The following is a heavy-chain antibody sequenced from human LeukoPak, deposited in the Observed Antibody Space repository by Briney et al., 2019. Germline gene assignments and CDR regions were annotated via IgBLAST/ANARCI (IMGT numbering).Heavy chain of an antibody. CDR1: GFTFNSYA. CDR2: TSGSGGST. V-gene: IGHV3-23*01. CDR3: AKEIVAASTIDY. Sequence: GVSLRLSCAGSGFTFNSYAMSWIRQAPGKGLEWVSATSGSGGSTYYSDSVKGRFTISRYNSKNTLYLQMTSLSAEDTAIYYFAKEIVAASTIDYWGQGTLVTVSS. J-gene: IGHJ4*02. D-gene: IGHD5-12*01.